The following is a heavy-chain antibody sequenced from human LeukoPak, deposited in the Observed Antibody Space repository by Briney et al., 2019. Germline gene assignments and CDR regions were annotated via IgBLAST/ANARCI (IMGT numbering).Heavy chain of an antibody. CDR2: IYYSGST. Sequence: SETLSLTCTVSGGSISSHYWSWIRQPPGKGLERIGYIYYSGSTNYNPSLKSRVTISVDTSKNQFSLKLSSVTAADTAVYYCAREGRYGGYYFDYWGQGTLVTVSS. CDR3: AREGRYGGYYFDY. D-gene: IGHD3-10*01. J-gene: IGHJ4*02. V-gene: IGHV4-59*11. CDR1: GGSISSHY.